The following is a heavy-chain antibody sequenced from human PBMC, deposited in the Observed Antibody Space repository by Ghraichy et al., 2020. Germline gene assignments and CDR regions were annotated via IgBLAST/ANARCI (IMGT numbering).Heavy chain of an antibody. V-gene: IGHV4-59*01. Sequence: SQTLSLTCNVSGVSIRDYYWSWIRQSPGKGLEWIGYVYYTGGGNYSPSLKSRVTMSVDTAKNQFSLQLTSVTAADTAGYYCARDPAGDYGYWGQGTLVTVSS. CDR1: GVSIRDYY. D-gene: IGHD2-2*01. J-gene: IGHJ4*02. CDR3: ARDPAGDYGY. CDR2: VYYTGGG.